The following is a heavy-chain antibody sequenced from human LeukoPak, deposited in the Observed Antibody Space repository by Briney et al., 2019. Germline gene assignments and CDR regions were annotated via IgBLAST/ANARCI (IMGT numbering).Heavy chain of an antibody. Sequence: PGGSLRLSCAASGFTFDDYAMHWVRQAPGKGLEWVPGISWNSGSIGYADSVKGRFTISRDNAKNSLYLQMNSLRAEDTALYYCAKALYYDFWSGYNPDRYYGMDVWGQGTTVTVSS. CDR3: AKALYYDFWSGYNPDRYYGMDV. J-gene: IGHJ6*02. CDR1: GFTFDDYA. V-gene: IGHV3-9*01. D-gene: IGHD3-3*01. CDR2: ISWNSGSI.